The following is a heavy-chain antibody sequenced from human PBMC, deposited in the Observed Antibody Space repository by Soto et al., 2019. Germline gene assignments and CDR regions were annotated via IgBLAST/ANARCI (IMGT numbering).Heavy chain of an antibody. J-gene: IGHJ4*01. V-gene: IGHV3-23*01. CDR3: AKDLRSVVLPALWDY. CDR2: ISGSGSNA. Sequence: PGGALRLSWAASGCTFSNYVMSWVLQAPGKGLEWVSGISGSGSNAYYADSVKGRFTISRDNSKNTLYLQMSSLRGEDTAVYYCAKDLRSVVLPALWDYWGQGTLVTVSS. D-gene: IGHD2-2*01. CDR1: GCTFSNYV.